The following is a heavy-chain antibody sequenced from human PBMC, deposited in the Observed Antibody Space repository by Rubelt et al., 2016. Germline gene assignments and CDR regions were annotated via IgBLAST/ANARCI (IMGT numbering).Heavy chain of an antibody. CDR1: GFTFSSYS. CDR2: IKQDGSEK. D-gene: IGHD2-15*01. V-gene: IGHV3-7*03. Sequence: EVQLVESGGGLVKPGGSLRLSCAASGFTFSSYSMNWVRQAPGKGLERVANIKQDGSEKYYVDSVKGRFTISRDNAKNSLYLQMNSLRAEDTAVYYCARGASGSNFDYWGQGTLVTVSS. CDR3: ARGASGSNFDY. J-gene: IGHJ4*02.